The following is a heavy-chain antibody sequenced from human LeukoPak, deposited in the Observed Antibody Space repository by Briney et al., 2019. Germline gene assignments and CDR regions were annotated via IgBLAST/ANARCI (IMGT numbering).Heavy chain of an antibody. D-gene: IGHD7-27*01. CDR2: IYYSGST. Sequence: SETLSLTCTVSGGSISSSSYYWDWIRQPPGKGLEWIGSIYYSGSTYYNPSLKSRVTISVDTSKNQFSLKLSSVTAADTAVYYCARVELTGDFDYWGQGTLVTVSS. V-gene: IGHV4-39*07. CDR1: GGSISSSSYY. J-gene: IGHJ4*02. CDR3: ARVELTGDFDY.